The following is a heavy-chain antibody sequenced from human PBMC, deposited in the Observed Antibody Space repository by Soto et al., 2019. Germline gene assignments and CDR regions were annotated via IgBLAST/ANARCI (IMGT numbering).Heavy chain of an antibody. CDR3: AREDTAMVTRYYYYGTDG. Sequence: PGGSLRLSCAASGFTFSSYSMNWVRQAPGKGLEWVSSISSSSSYIYYADSVKGRFTISRDNAKNSLYLQMNSLRAEDTAVYYCAREDTAMVTRYYYYGTDGRGQGTTVTVSS. CDR1: GFTFSSYS. CDR2: ISSSSSYI. V-gene: IGHV3-21*01. J-gene: IGHJ6*02. D-gene: IGHD5-18*01.